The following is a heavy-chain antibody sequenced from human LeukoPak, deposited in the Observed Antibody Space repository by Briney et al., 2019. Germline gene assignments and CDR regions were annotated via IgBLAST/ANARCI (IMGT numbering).Heavy chain of an antibody. CDR3: ARFKRWNCGSTSCYGGDPRKYYYYGMDV. J-gene: IGHJ6*02. CDR1: GGSISSSSYY. Sequence: DPSETLSLTCTVSGGSISSSSYYWGWIRQPPGKGLEWIGGIHYSGSTYYNSSLKSRVTISVISVDTSKKQFSLKLSSVTAADTAVYYCARFKRWNCGSTSCYGGDPRKYYYYGMDVWGQGTTVTVSS. D-gene: IGHD2-2*01. V-gene: IGHV4-39*01. CDR2: IHYSGST.